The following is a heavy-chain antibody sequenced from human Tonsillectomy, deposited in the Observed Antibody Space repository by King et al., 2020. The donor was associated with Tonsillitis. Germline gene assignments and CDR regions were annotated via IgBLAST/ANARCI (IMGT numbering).Heavy chain of an antibody. CDR1: GGSISSTDHF. CDR3: ARYVSGSFDY. J-gene: IGHJ4*02. Sequence: QLQESGPGVVKPSETLSLTCTVSGGSISSTDHFWAWIRQPPGKGLEWIGYMSSSGTIFYNPSLKSRITISGGTSGNRFSLQLTSVTAADTAVYFCARYVSGSFDYWGQGALVTVSS. V-gene: IGHV4-39*01. D-gene: IGHD1-26*01. CDR2: MSSSGTI.